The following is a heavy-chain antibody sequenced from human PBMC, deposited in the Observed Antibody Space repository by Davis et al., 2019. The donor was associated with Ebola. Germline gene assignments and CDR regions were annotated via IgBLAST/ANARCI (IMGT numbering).Heavy chain of an antibody. CDR3: ASGGSGSYGGYYYYYYMDV. J-gene: IGHJ6*03. V-gene: IGHV1-18*01. D-gene: IGHD1-26*01. Sequence: SVKVSCMASRYTFTSSGISWVRQAPGQGLEWMGWISAYNGNTNYAQKLQGRVTMTTDTSTSTAYMELRSLRSDDTAVYYCASGGSGSYGGYYYYYYMDVWGKGTTVTVSS. CDR2: ISAYNGNT. CDR1: RYTFTSSG.